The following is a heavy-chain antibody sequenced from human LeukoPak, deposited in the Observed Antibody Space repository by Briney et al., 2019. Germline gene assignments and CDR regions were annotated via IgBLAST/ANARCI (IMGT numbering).Heavy chain of an antibody. J-gene: IGHJ3*01. CDR3: AKFRKPMALLDAL. CDR1: GFTFSSYS. CDR2: ISGSGSST. V-gene: IGHV3-23*01. Sequence: GGSLRLSCAASGFTFSSYSMNWVRQAPGKGLEWLSIISGSGSSTFYADSVKGRFTISRDNSKNTLYLQLNSLRAEDTAVYFCAKFRKPMALLDALWGQGTMVTVSS. D-gene: IGHD3-16*01.